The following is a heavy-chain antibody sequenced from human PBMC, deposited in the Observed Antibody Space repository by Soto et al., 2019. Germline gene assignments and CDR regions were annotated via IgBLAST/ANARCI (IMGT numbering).Heavy chain of an antibody. V-gene: IGHV3-73*01. CDR3: SRQASDFWSGKPQYYMDV. Sequence: EVQLVESGGGLVQPGGSLKLSCAASGFTFSGSAMHWVRQASGKGLEWVGRIRSKANNYATAYGASVKGRFTISRDDSKNTAYLTMNSLKTEDTAVYYCSRQASDFWSGKPQYYMDVWGKGTTVTVSS. CDR1: GFTFSGSA. D-gene: IGHD3-3*01. CDR2: IRSKANNYAT. J-gene: IGHJ6*03.